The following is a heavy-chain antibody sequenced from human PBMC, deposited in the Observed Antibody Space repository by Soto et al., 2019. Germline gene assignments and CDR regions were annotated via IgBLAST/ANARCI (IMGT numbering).Heavy chain of an antibody. D-gene: IGHD6-13*01. V-gene: IGHV1-69*01. CDR2: IIPIFGTA. Sequence: QVQLVQSGAEVKKPGSSVKVSCKASGGTFSSYAISWVRQAPGQGLEWMGGIIPIFGTANYAQKFQGRVTITADESTSTAYMELCSLRSEDTAVYYCARRGDSSSQYYFDYWGQGTLVTVSS. J-gene: IGHJ4*02. CDR3: ARRGDSSSQYYFDY. CDR1: GGTFSSYA.